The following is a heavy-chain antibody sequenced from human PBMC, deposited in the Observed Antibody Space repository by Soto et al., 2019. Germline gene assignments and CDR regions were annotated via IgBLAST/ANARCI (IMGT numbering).Heavy chain of an antibody. CDR1: GFTFSSYA. J-gene: IGHJ4*02. CDR3: AKVPFDTRWGSYEYYFDY. D-gene: IGHD1-26*01. CDR2: ISGSGGST. V-gene: IGHV3-23*01. Sequence: PGGSLRLSCAASGFTFSSYAMSWVRQAPGKGLEWVSAISGSGGSTYYADSVKGRFTISRDNSKNTLYLQMNSLRAEDTAVYYCAKVPFDTRWGSYEYYFDYWGQGTLVTVSS.